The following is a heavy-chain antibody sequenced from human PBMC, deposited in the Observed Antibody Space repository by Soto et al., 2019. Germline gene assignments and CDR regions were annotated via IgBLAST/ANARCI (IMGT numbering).Heavy chain of an antibody. J-gene: IGHJ4*02. Sequence: GGSLRLSCAASGFTFSSYGMHWVRQAPGKGLEWVAVISYDGSNKYYADSVKGRFTISRDNSKNTLYLQMNSLRAEDTAVYYCAKAVSIVGASYLDYWGQGTLVTVSS. D-gene: IGHD1-26*01. CDR1: GFTFSSYG. V-gene: IGHV3-30*18. CDR2: ISYDGSNK. CDR3: AKAVSIVGASYLDY.